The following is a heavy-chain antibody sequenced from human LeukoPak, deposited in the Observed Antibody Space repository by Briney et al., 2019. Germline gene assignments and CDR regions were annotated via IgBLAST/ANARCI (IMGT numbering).Heavy chain of an antibody. CDR1: GGSISSYF. V-gene: IGHV4-4*07. J-gene: IGHJ4*02. CDR3: ARETADLGRSLDS. Sequence: SETLSLTCTVSGGSISSYFWSWIRQPAGKGLEWIGRIYTSGITNSNPSLKSRVTMSLDTSKNQFSLNLTSVTAADTAVYFCARETADLGRSLDSWGQGTLVTVSS. D-gene: IGHD1-26*01. CDR2: IYTSGIT.